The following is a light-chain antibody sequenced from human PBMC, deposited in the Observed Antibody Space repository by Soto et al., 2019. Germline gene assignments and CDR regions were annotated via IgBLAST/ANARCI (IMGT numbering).Light chain of an antibody. CDR3: QRYDSLPPT. J-gene: IGKJ5*01. V-gene: IGKV1-33*01. Sequence: DIQMTQSPSSLSASVGDRVTITCQASHDIKDFLNWFQEKPGKAPKLLIYDASNLQTGVPSRFSGSGSGTHFTFTISSLQPEEIATYYCQRYDSLPPTFGQGTRLDIK. CDR1: HDIKDF. CDR2: DAS.